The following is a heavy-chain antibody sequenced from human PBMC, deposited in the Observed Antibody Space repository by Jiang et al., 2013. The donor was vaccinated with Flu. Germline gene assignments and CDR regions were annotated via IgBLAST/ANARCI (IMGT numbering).Heavy chain of an antibody. Sequence: QLVESGAEVKKPGASAKVSCKASGYTFTSYYVHWVRQAPGQGLEWMGVINPSGGSTSYAQKFQGWVTMTRDTAISTAYMELSRLKSDDTALYYCTRGASVSSTGWYRRWFDPWGQGTLVTVSS. CDR2: INPSGGST. J-gene: IGHJ5*02. D-gene: IGHD6-19*01. CDR3: TRGASVSSTGWYRRWFDP. CDR1: GYTFTSYY. V-gene: IGHV1-46*01.